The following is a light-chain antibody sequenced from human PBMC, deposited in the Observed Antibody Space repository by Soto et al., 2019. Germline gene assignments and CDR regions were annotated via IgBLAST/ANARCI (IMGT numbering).Light chain of an antibody. J-gene: IGKJ3*01. Sequence: EIVMTPSPATLSVSPGERATLSCRASQSVSSNLAWYQQKPGQAPRLLIYGASTRATGIPARFSGSGSGTDFTLTISSLQSEDVSVYYCQQYNNWPPFTFGPGTKVDI. CDR3: QQYNNWPPFT. V-gene: IGKV3-15*01. CDR1: QSVSSN. CDR2: GAS.